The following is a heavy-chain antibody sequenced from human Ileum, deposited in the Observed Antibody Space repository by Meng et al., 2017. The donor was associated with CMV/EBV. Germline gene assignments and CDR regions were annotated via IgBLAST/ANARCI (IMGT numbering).Heavy chain of an antibody. J-gene: IGHJ6*02. D-gene: IGHD2-2*01. CDR1: GFTFSDHY. CDR3: ARGAGGYCSTTACYAYYYGLDV. Sequence: GGSLRLSCAASGFTFSDHYMYWVRQAPGKGLEWVGRIRNKANSYTTEYAASVKGRFTISRDDSKNSLSLQMNSLTTEDTAVYYCARGAGGYCSTTACYAYYYGLDVWGQGTTVTVSS. V-gene: IGHV3-72*01. CDR2: IRNKANSYTT.